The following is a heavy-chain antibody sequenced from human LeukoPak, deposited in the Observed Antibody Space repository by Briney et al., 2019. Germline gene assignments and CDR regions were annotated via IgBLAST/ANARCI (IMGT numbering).Heavy chain of an antibody. CDR1: GYTFTHYY. CDR3: AGDRRAVAH. V-gene: IGHV1-46*01. Sequence: ASVKVSCKASGYTFTHYYVHWVRQAPGQGLEWMGIINPSSGSTSYAQKFQGRVTMTRDTSTSTVYMELSSLRSEDTAVYYCAGDRRAVAHWGQGTLVTVSS. D-gene: IGHD6-19*01. CDR2: INPSSGST. J-gene: IGHJ4*02.